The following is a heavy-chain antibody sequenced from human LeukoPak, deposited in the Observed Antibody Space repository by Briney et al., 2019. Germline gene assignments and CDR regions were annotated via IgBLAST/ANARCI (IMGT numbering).Heavy chain of an antibody. Sequence: GGSLRLSCADSGFTVSSNYMSWVRQAPGKGLEWVSVIYSGGSTYYADSVKGRFTISRDNSKNTLYLQMNSLRAEDTAVYYCAKTYYYDSSGYSPHFDYWGQGTLVTVSS. V-gene: IGHV3-53*01. D-gene: IGHD3-22*01. CDR3: AKTYYYDSSGYSPHFDY. CDR1: GFTVSSNY. J-gene: IGHJ4*02. CDR2: IYSGGST.